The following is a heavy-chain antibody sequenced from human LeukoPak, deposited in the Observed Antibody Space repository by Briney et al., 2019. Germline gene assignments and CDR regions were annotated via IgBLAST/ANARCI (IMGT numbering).Heavy chain of an antibody. CDR2: ISPGGDRT. CDR1: GFGFNSYG. V-gene: IGHV3-23*01. CDR3: ATAQYYYYYYMDV. J-gene: IGHJ6*03. Sequence: GGTLRLSCAASGFGFNSYGMTWVRPAPGKGLAWVSAISPGGDRTYCEDAVKGGLTISRDNAKNSLYLQMNSLRAEDTAVYYCATAQYYYYYYMDVWGKGTTVTVSS.